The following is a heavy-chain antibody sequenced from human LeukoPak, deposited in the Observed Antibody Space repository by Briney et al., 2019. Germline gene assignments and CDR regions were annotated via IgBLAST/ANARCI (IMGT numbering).Heavy chain of an antibody. CDR1: GGSISSGGYY. CDR2: IYYSGST. J-gene: IGHJ4*02. D-gene: IGHD6-13*01. V-gene: IGHV4-31*03. Sequence: SETLSLTCTVSGGSISSGGYYWSWIRQHPGKGLEWIGYIYYSGSTYYNPSLKSRVTISVDTSKNQFSLKLSSVTAADTAVYYCARVGIAAAGSYYFDYWGQGTLVTVSS. CDR3: ARVGIAAAGSYYFDY.